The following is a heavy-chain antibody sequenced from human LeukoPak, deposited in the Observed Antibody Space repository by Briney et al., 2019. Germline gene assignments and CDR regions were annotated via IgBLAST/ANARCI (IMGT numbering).Heavy chain of an antibody. CDR1: GFIFSSFA. CDR3: ARDHNWGFDY. D-gene: IGHD7-27*01. J-gene: IGHJ4*02. Sequence: GGSLRLSCAASGFIFSSFAMNLVRQAPGKGLEWVSYISPTYDIYYSDSVRGRFTISRDNAKNSLYLQMNSLRDEDTAVYYCARDHNWGFDYWGQGTLVAVSS. CDR2: ISPTYDI. V-gene: IGHV3-48*02.